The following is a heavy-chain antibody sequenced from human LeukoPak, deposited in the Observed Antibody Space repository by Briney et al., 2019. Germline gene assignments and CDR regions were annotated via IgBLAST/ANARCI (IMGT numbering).Heavy chain of an antibody. J-gene: IGHJ6*03. D-gene: IGHD3-16*01. Sequence: GGSLRLSCAASGFTVKDNFMSWVRQAPGKGLEWVSVLYSGGSTYYADSVKGRFTISRDNSKNTLYLQMNSLRAEDTAVYYCAKGGRWSPSYMDVWGKGTTVTVSS. V-gene: IGHV3-53*01. CDR2: LYSGGST. CDR1: GFTVKDNF. CDR3: AKGGRWSPSYMDV.